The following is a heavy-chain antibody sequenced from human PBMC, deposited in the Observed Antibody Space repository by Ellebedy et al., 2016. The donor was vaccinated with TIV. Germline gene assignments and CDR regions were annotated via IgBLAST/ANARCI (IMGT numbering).Heavy chain of an antibody. J-gene: IGHJ4*02. V-gene: IGHV3-30-3*01. Sequence: GESLKISCAASGFTFSNYAMHWVRQAPGKGLEWVADISSGDGSNKNHADSVKGRFTISRDNSKNTLYLQMNSLRVEETAVYYCARGTLNNDWGLGFWGQGTLVTVSS. D-gene: IGHD3-9*01. CDR3: ARGTLNNDWGLGF. CDR1: GFTFSNYA. CDR2: ISSGDGSNK.